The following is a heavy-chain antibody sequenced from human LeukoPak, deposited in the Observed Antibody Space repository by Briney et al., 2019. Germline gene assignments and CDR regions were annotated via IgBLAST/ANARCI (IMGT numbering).Heavy chain of an antibody. CDR1: GFTFNSYA. CDR3: AKGLDSSGLIRFDP. J-gene: IGHJ5*02. Sequence: SGGSLRLSCAASGFTFNSYAMSWVRQAPGKGLEWVSAISGSGGSTYYADSVRGRFTISRDNSKNTLYLQMNSLRAEDTAVYYCAKGLDSSGLIRFDPWGQGSLVTVSS. V-gene: IGHV3-23*01. CDR2: ISGSGGST. D-gene: IGHD6-19*01.